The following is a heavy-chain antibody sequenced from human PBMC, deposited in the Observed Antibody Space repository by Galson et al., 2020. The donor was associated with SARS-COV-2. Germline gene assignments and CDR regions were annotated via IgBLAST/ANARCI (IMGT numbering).Heavy chain of an antibody. CDR2: IHHSGTT. D-gene: IGHD3-22*01. Sequence: ASETLSLTCTVSGGSISRSYWSWIRQPPGKGLEWIGYIHHSGTTRYSPSLKNRLTISVDTSKNQFSLKLTSVTAADTAVYYCARGTDYQDSIGYYYDAFQMWGQGTKVTVSP. CDR1: GGSISRSY. V-gene: IGHV4-59*01. CDR3: ARGTDYQDSIGYYYDAFQM. J-gene: IGHJ3*02.